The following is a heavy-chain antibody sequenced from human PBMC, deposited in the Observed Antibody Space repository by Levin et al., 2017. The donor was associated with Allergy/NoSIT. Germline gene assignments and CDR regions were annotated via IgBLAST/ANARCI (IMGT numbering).Heavy chain of an antibody. CDR3: APTKGTSWYDYDYGMDG. D-gene: IGHD6-13*01. CDR2: ISAYNDNT. CDR1: GYTSTNYG. V-gene: IGHV1-18*01. Sequence: VASVKVSCKASGYTSTNYGFSWVRQAPGQGLEWIGWISAYNDNTNYAQKFRGRVTMTTDTSTSTAYMELRSLGADDTAVYYCAPTKGTSWYDYDYGMDGWGQGTTVTVSS. J-gene: IGHJ6*02.